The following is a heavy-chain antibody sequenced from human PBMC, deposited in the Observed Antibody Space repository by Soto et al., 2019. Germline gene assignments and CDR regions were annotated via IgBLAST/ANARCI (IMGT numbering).Heavy chain of an antibody. D-gene: IGHD1-26*01. CDR3: ATDLRPDGRYDLDY. CDR2: MIGDGTSW. J-gene: IGHJ4*02. Sequence: EVQLLESGGGLAQAGGSLRLSCAASGFNFRIYAMNWVRQAPGKGLEWVSVMIGDGTSWDYADSVRGRFTISRDNSKNMLYLQMNYLRAEDTAVYYCATDLRPDGRYDLDYWGQGTLVTISS. CDR1: GFNFRIYA. V-gene: IGHV3-23*01.